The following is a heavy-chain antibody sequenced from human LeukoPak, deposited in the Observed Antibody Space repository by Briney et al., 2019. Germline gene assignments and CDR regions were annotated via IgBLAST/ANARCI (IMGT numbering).Heavy chain of an antibody. CDR1: GGTFSSYA. V-gene: IGHV1-69*01. J-gene: IGHJ5*02. Sequence: GASVKVSCKASGGTFSSYAISWVRQAPGQGLEWMGGIIPIYGTANYAQKFQGRVTITADESTSTAYMELSSLRSEDTAVYYCARVRYDSSGFRGPFMINWFDPWGQGTLVTVSS. D-gene: IGHD3-22*01. CDR2: IIPIYGTA. CDR3: ARVRYDSSGFRGPFMINWFDP.